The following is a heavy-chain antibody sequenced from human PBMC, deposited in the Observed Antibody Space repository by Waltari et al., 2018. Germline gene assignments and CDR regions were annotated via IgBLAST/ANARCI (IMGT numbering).Heavy chain of an antibody. CDR1: GCPFSSYA. J-gene: IGHJ4*02. V-gene: IGHV3-23*04. D-gene: IGHD6-6*01. CDR3: AKSIAARWYFDY. Sequence: EVQLVESGGGLVQPGGSRRLSCAASGCPFSSYAMSWVRQAPGKGLEWVSAISGSGGSTYYADSVKGRFTISRDNSKNTLYLQMNSLRAEDTAVYYCAKSIAARWYFDYWGQGTLVTVSS. CDR2: ISGSGGST.